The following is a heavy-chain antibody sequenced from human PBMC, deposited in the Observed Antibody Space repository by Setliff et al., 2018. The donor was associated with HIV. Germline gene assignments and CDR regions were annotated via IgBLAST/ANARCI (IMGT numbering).Heavy chain of an antibody. Sequence: PSETLSLTCTVSGGSINNYCCSWIRQPPGKGLEWIGYFCYTGSSNYNRALKSRVTMSLDRSKSQFSLELNSVTAADTALYYCAKGRLGQADYWGQGTLVTVSS. V-gene: IGHV4-59*01. CDR2: FCYTGSS. CDR3: AKGRLGQADY. J-gene: IGHJ4*02. CDR1: GGSINNYC. D-gene: IGHD4-17*01.